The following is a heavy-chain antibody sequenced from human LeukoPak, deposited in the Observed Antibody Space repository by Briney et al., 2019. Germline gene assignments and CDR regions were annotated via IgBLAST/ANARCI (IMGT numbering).Heavy chain of an antibody. V-gene: IGHV3-30-3*01. D-gene: IGHD4-11*01. CDR3: AREVTTVTNDY. Sequence: PGRSLRLSCAASGFTFSSYAMHWVRQAPGKGLEWVAVISYDGSNKYYPDSVKGRFTISRYNSKNTLYLQMNSLRAEDTAVYYCAREVTTVTNDYWGQGTLVTVSS. J-gene: IGHJ4*02. CDR2: ISYDGSNK. CDR1: GFTFSSYA.